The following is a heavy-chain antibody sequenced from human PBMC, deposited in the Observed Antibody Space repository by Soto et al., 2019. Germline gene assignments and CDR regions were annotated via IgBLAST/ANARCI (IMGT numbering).Heavy chain of an antibody. Sequence: SETLSLTCTVSGGSISSYYWSWIRQPPGKGLEWIGCIYYSGSTNYNPSLKSRVTISVDPSKNQFSLKLSSVTAADTAVYYCARQQLIIDFWGQGILVTVSS. CDR2: IYYSGST. CDR1: GGSISSYY. D-gene: IGHD6-13*01. V-gene: IGHV4-59*08. J-gene: IGHJ4*02. CDR3: ARQQLIIDF.